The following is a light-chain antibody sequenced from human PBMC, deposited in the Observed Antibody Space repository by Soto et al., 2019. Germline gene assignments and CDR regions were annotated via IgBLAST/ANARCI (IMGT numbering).Light chain of an antibody. CDR3: QQYGPSLIT. V-gene: IGKV3-20*01. CDR2: DAS. Sequence: ENVLTQSPGTLSLSPGERATLSSRASQSVGNNLAWYQQRPGQAPTLLISDASSRATGIPDRFSGSGSGTDFTLTISRLEPEDFALYYCQQYGPSLITFGQGTRLENK. J-gene: IGKJ5*01. CDR1: QSVGNN.